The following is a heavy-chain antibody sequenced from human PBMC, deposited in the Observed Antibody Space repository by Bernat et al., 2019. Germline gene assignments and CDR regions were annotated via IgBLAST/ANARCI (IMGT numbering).Heavy chain of an antibody. V-gene: IGHV2-70*13. Sequence: QVTLRESGPALVRPTQTLTLTCTFSGFSLSTSGMCVGWFRQPPGKALEWLARIDWDDDKYYSTSLKTRLTISKDTSKNQVVLTMSNMDPVDTATYYCARITTVTLHDAFDVWGQGTMVTVSS. CDR3: ARITTVTLHDAFDV. CDR2: IDWDDDK. J-gene: IGHJ3*01. D-gene: IGHD4-17*01. CDR1: GFSLSTSGMC.